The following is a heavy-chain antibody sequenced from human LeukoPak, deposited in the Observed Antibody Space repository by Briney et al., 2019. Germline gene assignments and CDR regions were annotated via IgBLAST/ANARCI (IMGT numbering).Heavy chain of an antibody. J-gene: IGHJ6*02. V-gene: IGHV3-23*01. CDR2: ISGSGGST. Sequence: GGSLRLSCAASGFTFSSYAMSWVRQAPGKGLEWVSAISGSGGSTYYADSVKGRFTISRDNSKNTLYLQMNSLRAEDTAVYYCAKSRGYYYYYGMDVWGQGTTVTVSS. CDR3: AKSRGYYYYYGMDV. CDR1: GFTFSSYA. D-gene: IGHD3-10*01.